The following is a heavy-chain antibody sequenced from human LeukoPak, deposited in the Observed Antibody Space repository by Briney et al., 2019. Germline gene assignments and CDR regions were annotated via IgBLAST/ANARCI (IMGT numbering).Heavy chain of an antibody. CDR2: ISYDGSNK. CDR1: GFTFSSYG. V-gene: IGHV3-30*03. J-gene: IGHJ4*02. CDR3: ARGQMIDY. D-gene: IGHD5-24*01. Sequence: GRSLRLSCAASGFTFSSYGMHWVRQAPGKGLEWVAVISYDGSNKYYADSVKGRFTISRDNSKNTLYLQMNSLRAEDTAVYFCARGQMIDYWGQGTLVTVSS.